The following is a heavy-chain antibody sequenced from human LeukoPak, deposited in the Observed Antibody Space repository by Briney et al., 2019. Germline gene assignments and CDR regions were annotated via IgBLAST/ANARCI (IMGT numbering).Heavy chain of an antibody. V-gene: IGHV3-23*01. CDR3: AKEEYYDSSGYYYVPLDAFDI. CDR2: ISGNGGST. Sequence: PGGSLRLSCAASGFTVSSYAMIWVRQPPGKGLEWVSLISGNGGSTYYADSVKGRFTISRDSSKNTLFLQMNSLRAEDTAVYYCAKEEYYDSSGYYYVPLDAFDIWGQGTMVTVSS. CDR1: GFTVSSYA. J-gene: IGHJ3*02. D-gene: IGHD3-22*01.